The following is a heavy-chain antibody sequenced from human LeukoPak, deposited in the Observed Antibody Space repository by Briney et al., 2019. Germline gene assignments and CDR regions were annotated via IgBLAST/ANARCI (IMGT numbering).Heavy chain of an antibody. CDR2: ISGSGGNT. V-gene: IGHV3-23*01. CDR3: ATDLTGPRYVWGSYRKSSHDY. J-gene: IGHJ4*02. CDR1: GFTFSSYV. D-gene: IGHD3-16*02. Sequence: GGSLRLSCAASGFTFSSYVMNWVRQTPGKGLEWVSAISGSGGNTYYADSVKGRFTISRDNSKNTLYLQMNSLRAEDTAVYYCATDLTGPRYVWGSYRKSSHDYWGQGTLVTVSS.